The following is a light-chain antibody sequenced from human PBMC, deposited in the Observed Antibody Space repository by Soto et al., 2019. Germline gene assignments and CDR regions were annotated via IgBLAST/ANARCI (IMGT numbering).Light chain of an antibody. V-gene: IGLV2-14*01. CDR1: SSDVGGYDY. Sequence: QSALTQPASVSGSPGQSITISCTGTSSDVGGYDYVSWFQQHPGKAPKLMISDVSNRPSGVSNRFSGSKSGNTATLTISGLQAEDKDDYYCSSYTSSSAPNVFGTGTKLTVL. CDR3: SSYTSSSAPNV. J-gene: IGLJ1*01. CDR2: DVS.